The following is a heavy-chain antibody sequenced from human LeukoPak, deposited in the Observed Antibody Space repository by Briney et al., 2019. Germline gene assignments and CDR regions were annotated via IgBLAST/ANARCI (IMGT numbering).Heavy chain of an antibody. D-gene: IGHD2-15*01. V-gene: IGHV1-46*01. Sequence: ASMKVSCKASGYTFTSYYMHWVRQAPGQGLEWMGIINPGGGSTSYAQKFQGRVTMTRDMSTSTVYMELSSLRSEDTAVYYCAKAPRYCSGGSSSEGLAYWGQGTLVTVSS. CDR1: GYTFTSYY. CDR2: INPGGGST. J-gene: IGHJ4*02. CDR3: AKAPRYCSGGSSSEGLAY.